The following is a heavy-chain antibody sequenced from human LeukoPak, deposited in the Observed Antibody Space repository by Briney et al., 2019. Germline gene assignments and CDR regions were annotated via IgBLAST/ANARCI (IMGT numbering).Heavy chain of an antibody. V-gene: IGHV4-34*01. CDR1: GGSFSGYY. CDR3: ARAPVEMATDFDY. Sequence: PSETLSLTCAVYGGSFSGYYWSWIRQPPGKGLEWIGEINHSGSTDYNPSLKSRVTISVDTSKNQFSLKLSSVTAADTAVYYCARAPVEMATDFDYWGQGTLVTVS. J-gene: IGHJ4*02. D-gene: IGHD5-24*01. CDR2: INHSGST.